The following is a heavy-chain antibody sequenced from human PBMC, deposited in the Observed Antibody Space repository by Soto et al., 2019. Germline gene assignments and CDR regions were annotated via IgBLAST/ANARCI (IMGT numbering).Heavy chain of an antibody. D-gene: IGHD1-26*01. V-gene: IGHV4-4*02. Sequence: QVHLQESGPGLVKPSETLSLTCAISGGSTSSSDWWTWVRQPPGEGLEWIAEIHRDGVTNYNSSLKSRLTISLDQSRNQFSLSLTSVTAADAAVYFCAGRPEIHPRWGQGILVPVSS. CDR3: AGRPEIHPR. J-gene: IGHJ4*02. CDR1: GGSTSSSDW. CDR2: IHRDGVT.